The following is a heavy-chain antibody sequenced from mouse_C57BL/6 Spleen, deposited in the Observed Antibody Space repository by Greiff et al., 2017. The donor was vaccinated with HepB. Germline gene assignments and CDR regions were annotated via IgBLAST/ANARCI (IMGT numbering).Heavy chain of an antibody. V-gene: IGHV2-2*01. J-gene: IGHJ3*01. Sequence: VQLQQSGPGLVQPSQRLSITCTVSGFSLTSYGVHWVRQSPGKGLEWLGVIWSGGSTDYNAAFISRLSISKDNSKSQVFFKMNSLQADDTAIYYCARGSEFAYWGQGTLVTVSA. CDR2: IWSGGST. CDR3: ARGSEFAY. CDR1: GFSLTSYG.